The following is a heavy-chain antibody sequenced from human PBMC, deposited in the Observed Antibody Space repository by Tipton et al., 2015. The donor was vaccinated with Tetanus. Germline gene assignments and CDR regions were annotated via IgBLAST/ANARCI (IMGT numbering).Heavy chain of an antibody. CDR2: INHTGRT. CDR1: GGSSSDYY. J-gene: IGHJ6*02. CDR3: ARVGFFKYSSSYYYDYYGMDV. V-gene: IGHV4-34*01. Sequence: TLSLTCAVNGGSSSDYYWTWIRQAPGKGLEWIGEINHTGRTYYNPSLKSRVTISVDSSKSQFSLSLSSVTAADTAVYYCARVGFFKYSSSYYYDYYGMDVWGPGTTITVSS. D-gene: IGHD6-13*01.